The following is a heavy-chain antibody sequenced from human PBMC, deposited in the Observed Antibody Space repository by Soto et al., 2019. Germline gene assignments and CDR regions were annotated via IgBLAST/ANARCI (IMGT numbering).Heavy chain of an antibody. CDR3: AREGVAAGTETYYYYGMDV. J-gene: IGHJ6*02. CDR1: GGSISSYY. D-gene: IGHD6-13*01. CDR2: IYYSGST. Sequence: QVQLQESGPGLVKPSETLSLTCTVSGGSISSYYWSWIRQPPGKGLEWIGYIYYSGSTNYNPSLKSRVTISVDTSKNQCSLKLSSVTAADTAVYYCAREGVAAGTETYYYYGMDVWGQGTTVTVSS. V-gene: IGHV4-59*01.